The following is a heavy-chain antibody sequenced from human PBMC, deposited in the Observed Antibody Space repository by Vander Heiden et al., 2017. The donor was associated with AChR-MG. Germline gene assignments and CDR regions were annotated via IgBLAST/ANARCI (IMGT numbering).Heavy chain of an antibody. CDR2: ISYDGSNK. J-gene: IGHJ4*02. Sequence: QVQLVESGGGVVQPGKSLRLSCAASGFPFSSYGMHWVRQAPGKGLEWVAVISYDGSNKYYADSVKGRFTISRDNSKNTLYLQMNSLRAEDTAVYYCAKNWAYSSSHDVGVDYWGQGTLVTVSS. CDR3: AKNWAYSSSHDVGVDY. V-gene: IGHV3-30*18. D-gene: IGHD6-6*01. CDR1: GFPFSSYG.